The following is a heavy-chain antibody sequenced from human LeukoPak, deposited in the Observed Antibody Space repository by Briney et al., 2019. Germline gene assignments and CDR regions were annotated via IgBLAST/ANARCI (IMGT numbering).Heavy chain of an antibody. CDR3: AREQYSGSYYSHPDQ. V-gene: IGHV3-74*01. J-gene: IGHJ4*02. CDR1: GFTFSSYW. Sequence: GGSLRLSCAASGFTFSSYWMHWVRQAPGKGLVWVSRINTDGGSTSYADSVKGRFTISRDNAKNTLYLQMNGLRAEDTAVYYCAREQYSGSYYSHPDQWGQGTLVTVSS. CDR2: INTDGGST. D-gene: IGHD1-26*01.